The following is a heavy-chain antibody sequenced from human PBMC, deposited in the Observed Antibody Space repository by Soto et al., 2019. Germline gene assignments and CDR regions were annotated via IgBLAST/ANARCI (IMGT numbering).Heavy chain of an antibody. D-gene: IGHD6-6*01. CDR3: ARAAFIAARLRRINWFDP. CDR2: INHSGST. V-gene: IGHV4-34*01. CDR1: GGSFSGYY. J-gene: IGHJ5*02. Sequence: SETLSLTCAVYGGSFSGYYWSWIRQPPGKGLEWIGEINHSGSTNYNPSLKSRVTISVDTSKNQFSLKLSSVTAADTAVYYCARAAFIAARLRRINWFDPWGQGTLVTVSS.